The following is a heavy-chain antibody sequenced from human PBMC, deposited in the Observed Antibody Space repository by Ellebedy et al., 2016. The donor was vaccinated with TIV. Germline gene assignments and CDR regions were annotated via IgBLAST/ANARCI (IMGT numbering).Heavy chain of an antibody. CDR2: INPSGGST. CDR1: GYTFTGYY. CDR3: ARGGKWELFTYYYMDV. Sequence: ASVKVSXXASGYTFTGYYMHWVRQAPGQGLEWMGIINPSGGSTSYAQKFQGRVTMTRDTSTSTVYMELSSLRSEDTAVYYCARGGKWELFTYYYMDVWGKGTTVTVSS. V-gene: IGHV1-46*03. J-gene: IGHJ6*03. D-gene: IGHD1-26*01.